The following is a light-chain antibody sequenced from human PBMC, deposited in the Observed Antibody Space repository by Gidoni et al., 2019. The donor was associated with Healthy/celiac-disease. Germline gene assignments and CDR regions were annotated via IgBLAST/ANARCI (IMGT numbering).Light chain of an antibody. J-gene: IGKJ4*01. V-gene: IGKV1-5*01. Sequence: DIQMTQSPSTLSASVGDRVTITCRASQSISSWLAWYQQKPGRAPKLLIYDASSLESGVPSRFSGSGSGTECTLTISSLQPDDFATYYCQQYNSYSPLTFGGXTKVEIK. CDR1: QSISSW. CDR2: DAS. CDR3: QQYNSYSPLT.